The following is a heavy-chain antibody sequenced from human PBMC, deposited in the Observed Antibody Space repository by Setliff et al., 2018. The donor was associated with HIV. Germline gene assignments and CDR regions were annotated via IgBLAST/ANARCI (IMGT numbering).Heavy chain of an antibody. CDR3: ARAAYSGTYLWEPATDL. V-gene: IGHV4-61*09. D-gene: IGHD1-26*01. Sequence: TSETLSLTCTVSGDSITRGSYYWSWIRQPAGKGLEWIGHIYTSGKTHYSPFLQSRITISADTSKNQLSLNLSSVTAADTAVYYCARAAYSGTYLWEPATDLWGRGTLVTVSS. CDR2: IYTSGKT. CDR1: GDSITRGSYY. J-gene: IGHJ2*01.